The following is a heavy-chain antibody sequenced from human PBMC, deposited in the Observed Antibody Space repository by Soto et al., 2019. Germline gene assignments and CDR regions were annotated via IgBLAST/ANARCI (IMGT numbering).Heavy chain of an antibody. CDR3: ASRGSGSYYDY. CDR1: GFTFSSYA. V-gene: IGHV3-23*01. Sequence: EVQLLESGGGLVQPGGSLRLSCAASGFTFSSYAMRWVRQAPVKGLEWVSAISGSGGSTYYADSVKGRFTISRDNSKYTLYLQMNCLRAEDTAVYCCASRGSGSYYDYWGQGTLVTVSS. D-gene: IGHD1-26*01. J-gene: IGHJ4*02. CDR2: ISGSGGST.